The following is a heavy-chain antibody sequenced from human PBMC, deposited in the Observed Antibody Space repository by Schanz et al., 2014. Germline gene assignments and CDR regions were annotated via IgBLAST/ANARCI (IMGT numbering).Heavy chain of an antibody. V-gene: IGHV3-11*05. Sequence: QVHLLESGGGLVEPGGSLRLSCAASGFSFSDYYMSWIRQAPEKGLEWISFINTGSNYINYADSVKGRFTITRDNPKNSLFLQLNSRRVDDTAVYECARERERGGENWHCDIWGRGTLVTVSS. CDR3: ARERERGGENWHCDI. D-gene: IGHD3-16*01. J-gene: IGHJ2*01. CDR1: GFSFSDYY. CDR2: INTGSNYI.